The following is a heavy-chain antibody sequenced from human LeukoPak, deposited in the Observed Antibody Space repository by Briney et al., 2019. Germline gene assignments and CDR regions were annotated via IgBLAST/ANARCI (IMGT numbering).Heavy chain of an antibody. CDR2: IIPIFGTA. CDR3: AREETAAASWFDP. J-gene: IGHJ5*02. CDR1: GGTFSSYA. V-gene: IGHV1-69*05. Sequence: SVKVSCKASGGTFSSYAISWVRQAPGQGLEWMGRIIPIFGTANYAQKFQGRVTITTDESTSTAYMELSSLRSEDTAVYYCAREETAAASWFDPWGQGTLVTVSS. D-gene: IGHD6-13*01.